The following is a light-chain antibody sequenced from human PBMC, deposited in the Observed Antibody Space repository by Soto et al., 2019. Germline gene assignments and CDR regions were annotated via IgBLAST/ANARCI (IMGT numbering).Light chain of an antibody. J-gene: IGLJ2*01. V-gene: IGLV2-14*01. Sequence: QSVLTQPASVSGSLGQSITISCTGTSIDVGGSDYVSWYQHHPGKAPKLMIYEVSYRPSGVSNRFSGFKSGNTASLTISGLRADDEADYYCNSYVTSGTLVFGGGTKLTVL. CDR1: SIDVGGSDY. CDR2: EVS. CDR3: NSYVTSGTLV.